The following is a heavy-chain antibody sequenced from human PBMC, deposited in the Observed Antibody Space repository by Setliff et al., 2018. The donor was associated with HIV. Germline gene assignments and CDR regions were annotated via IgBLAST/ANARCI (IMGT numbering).Heavy chain of an antibody. D-gene: IGHD3-10*01. Sequence: PGGSLRLSCEASGFTFSSYWMSWVLQAPGTGMEWMANINQDESKKYYVDSVKGRFTISRDNSKNTLYLQMNSLRAEDSAVYYCAKDYFLSPAIISHWTFWGQGTLGTVSS. V-gene: IGHV3-7*03. CDR1: GFTFSSYW. CDR2: INQDESKK. J-gene: IGHJ4*02. CDR3: AKDYFLSPAIISHWTF.